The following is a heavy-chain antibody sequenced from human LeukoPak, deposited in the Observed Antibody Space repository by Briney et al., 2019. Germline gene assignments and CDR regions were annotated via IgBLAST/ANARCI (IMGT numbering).Heavy chain of an antibody. CDR1: GYTFTSYG. CDR3: ARGAGFRGVVDY. CDR2: ISAYNGNT. D-gene: IGHD3-10*01. V-gene: IGHV1-18*01. Sequence: ASVKVSCKASGYTFTSYGITWARQAPGQGLEWMGWISAYNGNTNYAQKLQGRVTMTTDTSTSTAYMELRSLISDDTAVYYCARGAGFRGVVDYWGQGTLVTVSS. J-gene: IGHJ4*02.